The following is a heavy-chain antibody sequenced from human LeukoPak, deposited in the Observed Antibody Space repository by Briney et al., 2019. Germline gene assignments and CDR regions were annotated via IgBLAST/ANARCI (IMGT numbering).Heavy chain of an antibody. D-gene: IGHD1-26*01. CDR3: ARDGVGATFDY. CDR1: GYTFTSYG. J-gene: IGHJ4*02. Sequence: ASVKVSCKASGYTFTSYGISWVRQAPGQGLEWMGWISAYNGNTNYAQKFQGRVTMPTDTSTSTAYMELRRLRSDDTAVYYCARDGVGATFDYWGQGTLVTVSS. V-gene: IGHV1-18*01. CDR2: ISAYNGNT.